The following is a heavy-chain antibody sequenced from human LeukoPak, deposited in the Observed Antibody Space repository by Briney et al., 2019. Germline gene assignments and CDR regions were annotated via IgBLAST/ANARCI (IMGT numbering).Heavy chain of an antibody. CDR2: IHHSGIT. J-gene: IGHJ4*02. CDR3: ARDVQNDY. CDR1: GYSISSDYF. Sequence: PSETLSLTCTVSGYSISSDYFWGWIRQPPGKGLEWIASIHHSGITYYNPSLKSRVTMSVDTSKNHFSLNLSSVTAADTAVYYCARDVQNDYWGQGTLVTVSS. D-gene: IGHD1-1*01. V-gene: IGHV4-38-2*02.